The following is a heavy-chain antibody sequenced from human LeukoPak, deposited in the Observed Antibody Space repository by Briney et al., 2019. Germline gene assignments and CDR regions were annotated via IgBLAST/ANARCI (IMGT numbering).Heavy chain of an antibody. CDR2: ISYDGSNK. CDR3: ALGIFGDYYYGMDV. J-gene: IGHJ6*02. V-gene: IGHV3-30*03. Sequence: GGSLRLSCAASGFTFSSYGMHWVRQAPGKGLEWVAVISYDGSNKYYADSVKGRFTTSRDNSKNTLYLQMNSLRAEDTAVYYCALGIFGDYYYGMDVWGQGTTVTVSS. D-gene: IGHD2-15*01. CDR1: GFTFSSYG.